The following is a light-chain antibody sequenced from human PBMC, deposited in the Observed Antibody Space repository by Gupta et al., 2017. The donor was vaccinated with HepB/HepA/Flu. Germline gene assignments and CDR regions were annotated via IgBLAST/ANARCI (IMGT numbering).Light chain of an antibody. CDR1: QGIGSY. J-gene: IGKJ1*01. V-gene: IGKV1-9*01. Sequence: DIQLTQSPSFLSASVGDRVTITCRASQGIGSYLAWYQQRPGKALNLLIYAASTLQSGVPSMISGSSSWTEFILSISSRQPEDFATYYCQQVINSPRTFGQGTKVEIK. CDR3: QQVINSPRT. CDR2: AAS.